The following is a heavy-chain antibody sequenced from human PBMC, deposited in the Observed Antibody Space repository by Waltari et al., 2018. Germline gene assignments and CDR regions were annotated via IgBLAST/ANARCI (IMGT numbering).Heavy chain of an antibody. CDR2: IYYSGST. D-gene: IGHD3-16*01. Sequence: QVQLQESGPGLVKPSETLSLTCTVPGGSISSYYWSWIRPPPGKGLEWIGYIYYSGSTNYNPSLKSRVTISVDTSKNQFSLKLSSVTAADTAVYYCARALGGMVDYWGQGTLVTVSS. J-gene: IGHJ4*02. CDR1: GGSISSYY. CDR3: ARALGGMVDY. V-gene: IGHV4-59*01.